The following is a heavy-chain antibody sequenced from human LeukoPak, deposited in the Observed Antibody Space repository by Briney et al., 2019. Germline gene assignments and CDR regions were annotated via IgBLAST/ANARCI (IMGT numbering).Heavy chain of an antibody. CDR3: ARGPGYGDYEYFQH. V-gene: IGHV4-4*02. D-gene: IGHD4-17*01. CDR2: IYHSGST. J-gene: IGHJ1*01. CDR1: GGSISSSNW. Sequence: SETLSLTCAVSGGSISSSNWWSWVRQPPGKGLEWIGEIYHSGSTNYNPSLKSRVTISVDKSKNQFSLKLSSVTAADTAVYYCARGPGYGDYEYFQHWGQGTLVTVSS.